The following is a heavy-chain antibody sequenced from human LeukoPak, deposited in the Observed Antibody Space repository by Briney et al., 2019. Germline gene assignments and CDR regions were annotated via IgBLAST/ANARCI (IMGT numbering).Heavy chain of an antibody. CDR3: ARDWGIAAAVLIY. D-gene: IGHD6-13*01. V-gene: IGHV3-30-3*01. Sequence: PGGSLRLSCAASGFTFSSYAMHWVRQAPGKGLEWVAVISYDGSNKYYADSVKGRFTISRDNSKNTLYLQMNSLRAEDTAVYYCARDWGIAAAVLIYWGQGTLVTVSS. CDR1: GFTFSSYA. J-gene: IGHJ4*02. CDR2: ISYDGSNK.